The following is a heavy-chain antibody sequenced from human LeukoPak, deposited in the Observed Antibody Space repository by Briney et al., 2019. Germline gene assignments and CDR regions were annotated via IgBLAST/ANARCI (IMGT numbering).Heavy chain of an antibody. CDR1: GGSFSGYY. Sequence: PSETLSLTCAVYGGSFSGYYWSWIRQPPGEGLEWIGEINHSGSTNYNPSLKSRVTISVDTSKNQFSLKLSSVTAADTAVYYCARYPKSSYYYYGMDVWGQGTTVTVSS. V-gene: IGHV4-34*01. CDR2: INHSGST. CDR3: ARYPKSSYYYYGMDV. J-gene: IGHJ6*02.